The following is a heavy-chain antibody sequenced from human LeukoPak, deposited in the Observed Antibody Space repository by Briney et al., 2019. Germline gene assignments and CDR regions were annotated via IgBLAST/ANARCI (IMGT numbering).Heavy chain of an antibody. CDR2: INHSGST. D-gene: IGHD5-12*01. V-gene: IGHV4-34*01. J-gene: IGHJ4*02. CDR3: VRCEKYSGYDLWALYFDY. CDR1: GGSFSGYY. Sequence: SETLSLTCAVYGGSFSGYYWSWIRQPPGKGLEWIVEINHSGSTNYNPSLKSRVTISVDTSKNQFSLKLSSVTAADTAVYYCVRCEKYSGYDLWALYFDYWGQGTLVTVSS.